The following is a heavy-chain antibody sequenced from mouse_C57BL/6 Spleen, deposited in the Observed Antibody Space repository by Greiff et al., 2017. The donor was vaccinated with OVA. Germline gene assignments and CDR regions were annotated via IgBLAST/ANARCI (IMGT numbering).Heavy chain of an antibody. D-gene: IGHD2-4*01. CDR3: ARYYDYDAEAMDY. V-gene: IGHV1-82*01. CDR2: IYPGDGDT. J-gene: IGHJ4*01. CDR1: GYAFSSSW. Sequence: QVQLQQSGPELVEPGASVKISCKASGYAFSSSWMNWVKQRPGKGLEWIGRIYPGDGDTNYNGKFKGKATLTADKSSSTAYMQLSSLTSEDSAVYFCARYYDYDAEAMDYWGQGTSVTVSS.